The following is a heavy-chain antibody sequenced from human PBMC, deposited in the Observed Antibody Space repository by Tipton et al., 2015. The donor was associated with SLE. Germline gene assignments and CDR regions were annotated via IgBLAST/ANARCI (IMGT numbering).Heavy chain of an antibody. J-gene: IGHJ4*02. CDR3: ARDRDSSPGD. CDR2: ISSSRSTI. V-gene: IGHV3-48*01. Sequence: SLRLSCAASGFTFSSYSMNWVRQAPGKGLEWVSYISSSRSTIYYADSVKGRFTISRDNAKNSLYLQMNSLRAEDTAVYYCARDRDSSPGDWGQGSLGTVSS. D-gene: IGHD6-6*01. CDR1: GFTFSSYS.